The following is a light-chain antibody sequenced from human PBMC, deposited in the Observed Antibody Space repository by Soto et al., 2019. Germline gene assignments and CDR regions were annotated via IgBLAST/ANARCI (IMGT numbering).Light chain of an antibody. CDR2: GAS. J-gene: IGKJ3*01. V-gene: IGKV3-11*01. Sequence: EIVLTQSPATLSSSPGERATLSCRASQSVGTYLAWYQQKRGQSPRLLIYGASKRAPGIPARFSGSGSGTDFTLTINSLEPEDFAVYHCLQRSIGFTFGPGTKVEVK. CDR1: QSVGTY. CDR3: LQRSIGFT.